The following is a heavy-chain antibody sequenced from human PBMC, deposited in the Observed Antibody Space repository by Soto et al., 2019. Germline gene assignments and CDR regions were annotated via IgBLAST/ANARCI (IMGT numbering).Heavy chain of an antibody. CDR1: GFPFAPST. J-gene: IGHJ4*02. D-gene: IGHD1-1*01. Sequence: EVQLLQSGGGLVQPGGSLTLSCGVSGFPFAPSTMSWVRQAPGKGLEWVSTISVSVGSTYSADSVQGRFTVSSDISDNTVVLRMTSLTADDTAVYFCAKLDVPHSTSNAYFYDHWGRGVLVTVSS. V-gene: IGHV3-23*01. CDR2: ISVSVGST. CDR3: AKLDVPHSTSNAYFYDH.